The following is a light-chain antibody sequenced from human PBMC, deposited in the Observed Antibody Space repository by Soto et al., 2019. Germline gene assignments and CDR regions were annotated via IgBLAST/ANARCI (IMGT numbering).Light chain of an antibody. V-gene: IGLV2-14*03. CDR3: SSYTSSISYV. CDR1: SSDVGGYKY. J-gene: IGLJ1*01. CDR2: DVS. Sequence: QSVLTQPASVSGSPGQSITISCTGTSSDVGGYKYVSWYQQHPGKAPKLMIYDVSNRPSGVSNRFSGSKSGNTASLTISGLQAEDEADYYCSSYTSSISYVFGTGTKLTAL.